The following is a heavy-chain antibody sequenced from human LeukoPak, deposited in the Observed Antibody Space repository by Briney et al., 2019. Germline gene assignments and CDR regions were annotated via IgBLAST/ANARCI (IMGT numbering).Heavy chain of an antibody. D-gene: IGHD6-19*01. V-gene: IGHV1-2*04. Sequence: ASVKVSCKAPGYTFTGYYMHWVRQAPGQGLEWMGWINPNSGGTNYAQKFQGWVTMTRDTSISTAYMELSRLRSDDTAVYYCAREEGSSGWYGGYYGMDVWGKGTTVTVSS. J-gene: IGHJ6*04. CDR1: GYTFTGYY. CDR2: INPNSGGT. CDR3: AREEGSSGWYGGYYGMDV.